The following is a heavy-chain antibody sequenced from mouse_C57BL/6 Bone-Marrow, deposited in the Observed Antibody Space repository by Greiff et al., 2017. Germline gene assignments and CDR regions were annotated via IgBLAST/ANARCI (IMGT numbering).Heavy chain of an antibody. CDR2: ISSGGSYT. CDR3: ARPSPFAY. D-gene: IGHD6-2*01. CDR1: GFTFSSYG. Sequence: EVQLVESGGDLVKPGGSLKLSCAASGFTFSSYGMSWVRQTPDKRLEWVATISSGGSYTYYPDSVKGRFTISRDNAKNTLYLQMSSLKSEDTAMYYCARPSPFAYWGHGDLVTVS. V-gene: IGHV5-6*01. J-gene: IGHJ3*01.